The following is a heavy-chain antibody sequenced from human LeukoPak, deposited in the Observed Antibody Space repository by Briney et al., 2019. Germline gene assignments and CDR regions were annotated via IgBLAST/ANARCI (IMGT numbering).Heavy chain of an antibody. CDR3: AKGDGGLFDY. CDR1: GFTFSSYA. D-gene: IGHD3-16*01. CDR2: ISGSGGST. Sequence: PGGSLRLSCAASGFTFSSYAMSSVRQAPGKGLEWVSAISGSGGSTYYADSVKGRFTISRDNSKKTLYLQLNSLRCEDMAVYYCAKGDGGLFDYWGQASLVTVSS. V-gene: IGHV3-23*01. J-gene: IGHJ4*02.